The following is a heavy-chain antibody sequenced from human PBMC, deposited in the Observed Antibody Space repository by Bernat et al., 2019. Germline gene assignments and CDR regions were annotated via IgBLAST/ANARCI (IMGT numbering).Heavy chain of an antibody. J-gene: IGHJ6*02. Sequence: EVQLVESGGGLVQPGGSLRLSCAASGFTFSSYAMSWVRPAPRKGLEWVAGISGSGGSTYYADSVKGRFTISRDNSKNTLYLQMNSLRAEYTAVYYCAKARYNSSWYGVDVWGQGTTVTVSS. CDR3: AKARYNSSWYGVDV. D-gene: IGHD6-13*01. CDR2: ISGSGGST. CDR1: GFTFSSYA. V-gene: IGHV3-23*04.